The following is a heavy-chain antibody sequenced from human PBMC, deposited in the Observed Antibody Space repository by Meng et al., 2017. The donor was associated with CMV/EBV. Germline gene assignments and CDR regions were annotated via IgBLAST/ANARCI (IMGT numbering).Heavy chain of an antibody. D-gene: IGHD2-15*01. J-gene: IGHJ5*02. CDR2: IYTSGST. CDR1: GGSISSYY. CDR3: ARSMVVAGDWFDP. Sequence: HVHLQRSGPGLVKPSATLSLPCAVSGGSISSYYWRWSRQPAGKGLEWIGRIYTSGSTNYNPSLKSRVTMSVDTSKSQFSLKLSSVTAADTAVYYCARSMVVAGDWFDPWGQGTLVTVSS. V-gene: IGHV4-4*07.